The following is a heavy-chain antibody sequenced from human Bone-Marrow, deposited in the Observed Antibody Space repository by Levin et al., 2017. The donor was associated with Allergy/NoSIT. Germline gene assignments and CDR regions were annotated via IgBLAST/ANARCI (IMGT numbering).Heavy chain of an antibody. D-gene: IGHD2-15*01. J-gene: IGHJ1*01. Sequence: GGSLRLSCAASGFTFSSYAMSWVRQAPGKGLEWVSVISASGGTTYYADSVKGRFTISRDNSKNTLYLQMDSLRAEDTAVYYCAACSGVSCYSGYFQHWGQGTLVTVSS. CDR3: AACSGVSCYSGYFQH. CDR2: ISASGGTT. V-gene: IGHV3-23*01. CDR1: GFTFSSYA.